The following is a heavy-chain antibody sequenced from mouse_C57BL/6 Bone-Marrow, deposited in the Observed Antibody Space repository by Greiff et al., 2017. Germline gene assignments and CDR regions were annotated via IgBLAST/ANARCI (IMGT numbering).Heavy chain of an antibody. Sequence: VQLQQSGAELARPGASVKMSCKASGYTFTSYTMHWVKQRPGQGLEWIGYINPSSGYTKYNQKFKDKATLTADTSSSTAYMQLSSLTSEDSAVYYCARLYYDYERFAYWGQGTLVTVSA. CDR2: INPSSGYT. V-gene: IGHV1-4*01. CDR3: ARLYYDYERFAY. CDR1: GYTFTSYT. J-gene: IGHJ3*01. D-gene: IGHD2-4*01.